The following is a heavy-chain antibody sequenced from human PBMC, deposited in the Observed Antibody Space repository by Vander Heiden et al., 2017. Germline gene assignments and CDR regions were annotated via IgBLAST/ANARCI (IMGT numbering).Heavy chain of an antibody. D-gene: IGHD3-3*01. Sequence: EVQLVESGGGLVKPGGSLILSCAASGFTFYNAWMSWVRQAQGKGLEWVGRIKRKADGETVDYAAPVSGRFTISRDDSENTVYLHMDSLESGDTAVYYCTTMTTMNSDYWGQGTLVTVSS. J-gene: IGHJ4*02. V-gene: IGHV3-15*01. CDR1: GFTFYNAW. CDR3: TTMTTMNSDY. CDR2: IKRKADGETV.